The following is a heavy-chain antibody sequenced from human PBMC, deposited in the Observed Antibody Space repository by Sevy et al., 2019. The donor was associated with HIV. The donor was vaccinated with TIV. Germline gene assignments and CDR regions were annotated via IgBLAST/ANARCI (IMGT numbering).Heavy chain of an antibody. CDR3: TRDKPQGVVIIPGSMWGGVDY. J-gene: IGHJ4*02. CDR2: ISAYSGDT. CDR1: GYTFKTYG. V-gene: IGHV1-18*01. Sequence: ASVKVSCKTFGYTFKTYGISWVRQAPGQGLEWMGWISAYSGDTNFAQKIQERVTMTTDTSTSTAYMELSSLRSDDTALYLWTRDKPQGVVIIPGSMWGGVDYWGQGAVVTVSS. D-gene: IGHD3-3*01.